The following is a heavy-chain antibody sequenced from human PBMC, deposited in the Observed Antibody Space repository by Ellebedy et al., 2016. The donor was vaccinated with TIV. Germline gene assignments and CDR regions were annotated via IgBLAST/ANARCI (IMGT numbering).Heavy chain of an antibody. J-gene: IGHJ4*02. CDR2: IYYSGST. CDR3: ALNRGDYGNYFDH. Sequence: MPSETLSLTCTVSGGSISNSDYYWDWIRQPPGKGLEWIGSIYYSGSTYYNPSLKSRVTISVDTSKNQFSLNLSSVTAADTAVYYCALNRGDYGNYFDHWGQGTLVNVSS. CDR1: GGSISNSDYY. V-gene: IGHV4-39*07. D-gene: IGHD4-17*01.